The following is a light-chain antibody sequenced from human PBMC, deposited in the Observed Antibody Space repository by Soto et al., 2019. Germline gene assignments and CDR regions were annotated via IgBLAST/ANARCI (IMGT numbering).Light chain of an antibody. CDR1: SSDVGGSNY. CDR2: DVR. J-gene: IGLJ2*01. V-gene: IGLV2-14*03. CDR3: TSYTSSSTLV. Sequence: QSALTQPASVSGSPGQSITISCTGSSSDVGGSNYVSWYQQHPGKAPKLMLYDVRNRPSGVSNRFSGSKSGNTASLTISGLQAEDEADYYCTSYTSSSTLVLGGGTKLTVL.